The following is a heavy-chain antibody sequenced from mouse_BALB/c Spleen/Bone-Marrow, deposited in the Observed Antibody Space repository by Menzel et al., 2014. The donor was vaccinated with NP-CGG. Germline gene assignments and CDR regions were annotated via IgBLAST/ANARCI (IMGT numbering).Heavy chain of an antibody. V-gene: IGHV1S41*01. D-gene: IGHD2-4*01. J-gene: IGHJ1*01. CDR1: GYTSTSYW. CDR3: ARARSTVITTWYFDV. CDR2: FAPGSGNT. Sequence: DLVKPGASVKLSCKASGYTSTSYWINWIKQRPGQGLEWIGRFAPGSGNTYYNEMFKGKATLTVGTSSSTAYIQLSSLSSEDSAVYFCARARSTVITTWYFDVWGAGTTVTVSS.